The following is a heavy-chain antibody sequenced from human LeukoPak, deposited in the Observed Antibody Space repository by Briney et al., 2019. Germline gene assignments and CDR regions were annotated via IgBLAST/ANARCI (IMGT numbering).Heavy chain of an antibody. D-gene: IGHD3-22*01. CDR1: GGSISSYY. CDR2: IYTSGST. Sequence: SETLSLTCTGSGGSISSYYWSWIRQPAGKGLEWIGRIYTSGSTNYNPSLKSRVTMSVDTSKNQFSLKLSSVTAADTAVYYCAREATYYYDSSGYPSDYYYGMDVWGQGTTVTVSS. CDR3: AREATYYYDSSGYPSDYYYGMDV. J-gene: IGHJ6*02. V-gene: IGHV4-4*07.